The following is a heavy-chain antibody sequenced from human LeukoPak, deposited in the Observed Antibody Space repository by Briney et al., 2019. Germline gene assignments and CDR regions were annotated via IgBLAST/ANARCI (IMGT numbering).Heavy chain of an antibody. CDR1: GFTFSSYW. V-gene: IGHV3-7*01. Sequence: PGGSLRLSCAASGFTFSSYWMSWVRQAPGKGLEWVANIKQDGSEKYYVDSVKGRFTISRDNAKNSLYLQMNSLRAEDTAVYYCVGRSASSGYYPRSFDYWGQGTLVTVSS. CDR2: IKQDGSEK. D-gene: IGHD3-22*01. CDR3: VGRSASSGYYPRSFDY. J-gene: IGHJ4*02.